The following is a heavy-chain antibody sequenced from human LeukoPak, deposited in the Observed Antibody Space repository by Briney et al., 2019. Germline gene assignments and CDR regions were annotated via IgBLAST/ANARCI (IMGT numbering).Heavy chain of an antibody. CDR2: ITSSGDGT. J-gene: IGHJ4*02. D-gene: IGHD3-22*01. CDR3: AKDRPNYYGSNGHYYRRDGDY. CDR1: GFTFSIYV. Sequence: QPGGSLRLSCAASGFTFSIYVMSWVRQAPGKGLQWVSSITSSGDGTYYADSVKVRFTISRDNSENMLYLQMNSLRVEDTAVYFCAKDRPNYYGSNGHYYRRDGDYWGQGTLVTVSS. V-gene: IGHV3-23*01.